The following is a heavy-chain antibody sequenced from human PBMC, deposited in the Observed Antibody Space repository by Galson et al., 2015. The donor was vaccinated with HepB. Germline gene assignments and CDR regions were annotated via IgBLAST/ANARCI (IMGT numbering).Heavy chain of an antibody. CDR3: ARHEPGPYYDYVWGSYRPQGVLFDY. J-gene: IGHJ4*02. V-gene: IGHV5-10-1*01. CDR1: GYSFTSYW. CDR2: IDPSDSYT. D-gene: IGHD3-16*02. Sequence: QSGAEVKKPGESLRISCKGSGYSFTSYWISWVRQMPGKGLEWMGRIDPSDSYTNYSPSFQGHVTISADKSISTAYLQWSSLKASDTATYYCARHEPGPYYDYVWGSYRPQGVLFDYWGQGTLVTVSS.